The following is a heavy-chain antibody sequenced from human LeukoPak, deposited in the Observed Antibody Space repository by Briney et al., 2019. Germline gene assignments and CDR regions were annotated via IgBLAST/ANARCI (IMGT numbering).Heavy chain of an antibody. CDR1: EYTFTGYY. CDR3: ARGRRSKHGGYGSFDY. D-gene: IGHD5-12*01. V-gene: IGHV1-8*03. CDR2: MNPNSGNT. Sequence: AASVKVSCKASEYTFTGYYIHWVRQATGQGLEWMGWMNPNSGNTGYAQKFQGRVTITRNTSISTAYMELSSLRSEDTAVYYCARGRRSKHGGYGSFDYWGQGTLVTVSS. J-gene: IGHJ4*02.